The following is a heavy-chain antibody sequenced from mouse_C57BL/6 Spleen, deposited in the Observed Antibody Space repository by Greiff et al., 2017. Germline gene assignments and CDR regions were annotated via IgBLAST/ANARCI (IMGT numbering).Heavy chain of an antibody. CDR3: ARRGDDFYAMDY. CDR1: GYTFTSYT. CDR2: INPSSGYT. V-gene: IGHV1-4*01. Sequence: VQLQQSGAELARPGASVKMSCKASGYTFTSYTMHWVKQRTGQGLEWIGYINPSSGYTKYNQKFKDKATLTAAKSSSTAYMQLSSLTSEDSAVYYCARRGDDFYAMDYWGQGTSVTVSS. J-gene: IGHJ4*01.